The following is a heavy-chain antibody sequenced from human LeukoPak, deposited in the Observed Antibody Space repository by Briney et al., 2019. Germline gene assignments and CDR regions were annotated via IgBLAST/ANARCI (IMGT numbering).Heavy chain of an antibody. CDR2: FDPEHGEM. CDR1: GDTLTELS. V-gene: IGHV1-24*01. CDR3: ATGGPWDLLKY. J-gene: IGHJ4*02. Sequence: ASVKFSCNVSGDTLTELSTHWVRHAPGKWLVWMGGFDPEHGEMIYAQKLQGRVTMTEDRSTGTAYMELSSLRSEDTAVYYCATGGPWDLLKYWGQGTLVTVSS. D-gene: IGHD3-9*01.